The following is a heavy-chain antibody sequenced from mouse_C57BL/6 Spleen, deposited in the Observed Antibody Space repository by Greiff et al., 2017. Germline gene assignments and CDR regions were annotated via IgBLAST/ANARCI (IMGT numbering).Heavy chain of an antibody. CDR2: IYPGDGDT. Sequence: VQLQQSGAELARPGASVKMSCKASGYAFSSSWMNWVKQRPGKGLEWIGRIYPGDGDTNYNGKFKGKATLTADKSSSTAYMQLSSLTSEDSAVYFCAREDDYAFDYWGQGTTLTVSS. J-gene: IGHJ2*01. CDR3: AREDDYAFDY. D-gene: IGHD2-4*01. CDR1: GYAFSSSW. V-gene: IGHV1-82*01.